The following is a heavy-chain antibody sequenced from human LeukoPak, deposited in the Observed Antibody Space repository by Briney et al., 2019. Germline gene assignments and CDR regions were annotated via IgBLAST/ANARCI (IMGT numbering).Heavy chain of an antibody. J-gene: IGHJ4*02. CDR1: GFTFSTYL. Sequence: GGSLRLSCAASGFTFSTYLMTWVRQAPGKGLEWVANIKQDGSEKNYVDSVKGRFTISRDNSKNTLYLQMISLRAEDTAVYYCTKDAPDSGGWFFFDSWGQGTLVTVSS. CDR3: TKDAPDSGGWFFFDS. CDR2: IKQDGSEK. D-gene: IGHD6-19*01. V-gene: IGHV3-7*03.